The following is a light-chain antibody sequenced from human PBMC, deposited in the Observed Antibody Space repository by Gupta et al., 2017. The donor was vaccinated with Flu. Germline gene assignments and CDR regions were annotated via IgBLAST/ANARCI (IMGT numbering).Light chain of an antibody. V-gene: IGKV1-5*03. Sequence: DIQMTQSPSTLSAPVGDRVTITCRASQSISSWLAWYQQKPGKAPKLLIYKASSLESGVPSRFSGSGSGTEFTLTISSLQPDDFATYYCQQYNSYSPTWTFGQGTKVEIK. J-gene: IGKJ1*01. CDR2: KAS. CDR1: QSISSW. CDR3: QQYNSYSPTWT.